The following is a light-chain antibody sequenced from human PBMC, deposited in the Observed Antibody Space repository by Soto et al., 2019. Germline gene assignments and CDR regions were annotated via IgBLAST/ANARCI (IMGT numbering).Light chain of an antibody. CDR1: SSDVGGYNY. V-gene: IGLV2-14*01. CDR2: EVS. J-gene: IGLJ3*02. CDR3: SSYTGSSTLV. Sequence: QSVLTQPASVSGSPGQSITISCTGTSSDVGGYNYVSWYQQHPGKAPKLMIYEVSNRPSGVSNHFSGSKSGNTASLTISGLQADDEADYYCSSYTGSSTLVFGGGTKVTVL.